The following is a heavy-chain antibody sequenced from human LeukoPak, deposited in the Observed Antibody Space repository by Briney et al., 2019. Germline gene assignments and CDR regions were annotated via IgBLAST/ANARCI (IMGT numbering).Heavy chain of an antibody. V-gene: IGHV3-9*01. CDR1: GFTFDDYA. J-gene: IGHJ4*02. Sequence: QPGRSLRLSCAASGFTFDDYAMHWVRQAPGKGLEWVSGISWNSGSIGYADSVKGRFTISGDNAKNSLYLQMNSLRAEDTVLYYCAKATLYGDYGLDYWGQGTLVTVSS. CDR3: AKATLYGDYGLDY. D-gene: IGHD4-17*01. CDR2: ISWNSGSI.